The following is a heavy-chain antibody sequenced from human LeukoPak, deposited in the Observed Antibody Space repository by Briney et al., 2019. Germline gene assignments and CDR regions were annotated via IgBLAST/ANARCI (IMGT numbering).Heavy chain of an antibody. Sequence: ASVKVSCKASGYTFTSYDINWVRQATGQGLEWMGWINPNSGGTNYAQKFQGRVTMTRDTSISTAYMELSRLRSDDTAVYYCAREAGLDWFDPWGQGTLVTVSS. J-gene: IGHJ5*02. CDR3: AREAGLDWFDP. CDR1: GYTFTSYD. V-gene: IGHV1-2*02. D-gene: IGHD3-16*01. CDR2: INPNSGGT.